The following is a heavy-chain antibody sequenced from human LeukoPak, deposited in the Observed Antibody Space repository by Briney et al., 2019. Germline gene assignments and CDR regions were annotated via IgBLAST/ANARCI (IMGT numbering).Heavy chain of an antibody. J-gene: IGHJ4*02. CDR1: GFTFDDYT. V-gene: IGHV3-43*01. CDR2: ISWDGGST. Sequence: PGGSLRLSCAASGFTFDDYTMHWVRQAPGKGLEWVSLISWDGGSTYYADSVKGRFTISRDNSKNSLYLQMNSLRTEDTALYYCAKDMWDYDILTGSPFDYWGQGTLVTVSS. CDR3: AKDMWDYDILTGSPFDY. D-gene: IGHD3-9*01.